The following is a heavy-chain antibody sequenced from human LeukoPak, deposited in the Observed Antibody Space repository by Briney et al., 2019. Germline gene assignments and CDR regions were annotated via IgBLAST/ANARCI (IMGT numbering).Heavy chain of an antibody. Sequence: GGSLRLSCAASGFTFSNYWMTWVRQAPGKGLEWVANINRDGSERYYVDSVKGRFTISRDDAKSSLYLRMNSLRAEDTAVYYCARRNAMDVWGQGTTVIVFS. V-gene: IGHV3-7*03. J-gene: IGHJ6*02. CDR2: INRDGSER. CDR1: GFTFSNYW. CDR3: ARRNAMDV.